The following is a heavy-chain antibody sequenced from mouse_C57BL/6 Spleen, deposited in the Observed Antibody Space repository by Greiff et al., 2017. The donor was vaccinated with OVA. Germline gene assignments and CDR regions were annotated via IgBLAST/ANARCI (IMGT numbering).Heavy chain of an antibody. CDR3: ARRHYGSSYDWYFDV. V-gene: IGHV1-81*01. J-gene: IGHJ1*03. D-gene: IGHD1-1*01. CDR1: GYTFTSYG. CDR2: IYPRSGNT. Sequence: QVQLQQSGAELARPGASVKLSCKASGYTFTSYGISWVKQRTGQGLEWIGEIYPRSGNTYYNEKFKGKATLTADKSSSTAYMALRSLTSEDSAVYFCARRHYGSSYDWYFDVWGTGTTVTVSS.